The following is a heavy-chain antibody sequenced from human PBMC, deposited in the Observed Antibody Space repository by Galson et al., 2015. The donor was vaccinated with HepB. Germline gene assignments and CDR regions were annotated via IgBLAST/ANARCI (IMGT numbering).Heavy chain of an antibody. CDR3: ARDDAVTMVRMGLDAFDI. CDR2: ISAYNGNT. D-gene: IGHD3-10*01. J-gene: IGHJ3*02. Sequence: SVKVSCKASGYTFTSYGISWVRQAPGQGLEWMGWISAYNGNTNYAQKLQGRVTMTTDTSTSTAYMELRSLRSDDTAVYYCARDDAVTMVRMGLDAFDIWGQGTMVTVSS. V-gene: IGHV1-18*01. CDR1: GYTFTSYG.